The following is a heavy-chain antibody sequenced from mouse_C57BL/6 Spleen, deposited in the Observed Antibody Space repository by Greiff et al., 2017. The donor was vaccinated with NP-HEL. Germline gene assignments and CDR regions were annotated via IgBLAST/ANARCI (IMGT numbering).Heavy chain of an antibody. CDR2: INPSTGGT. V-gene: IGHV1-42*01. J-gene: IGHJ2*01. CDR1: GYSFTGYY. CDR3: ARRGDDGYYYFDY. D-gene: IGHD2-3*01. Sequence: VQLQQSGPELVKPGASVKISCKASGYSFTGYYMNWVKQSPEKSLEWIGEINPSTGGTTYNQKFKAKATLTVDKSSSTAYMQLKSLTSEDSAVYYCARRGDDGYYYFDYWGQGTTLTVSS.